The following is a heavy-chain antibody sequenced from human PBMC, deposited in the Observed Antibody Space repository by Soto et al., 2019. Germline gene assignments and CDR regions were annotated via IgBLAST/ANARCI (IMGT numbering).Heavy chain of an antibody. CDR1: GDSIRSTHYY. CDR3: ARHRETQSTATLQY. Sequence: PSETLSLTCTVSGDSIRSTHYYWGWVRQPPAKGLEWIGSVFYNGNTYYKPSLTSRVHISVDTSKHQFSLKLSSVTAADTAVYYCARHRETQSTATLQYWGQGTLVTVSS. CDR2: VFYNGNT. J-gene: IGHJ1*01. V-gene: IGHV4-39*01. D-gene: IGHD4-4*01.